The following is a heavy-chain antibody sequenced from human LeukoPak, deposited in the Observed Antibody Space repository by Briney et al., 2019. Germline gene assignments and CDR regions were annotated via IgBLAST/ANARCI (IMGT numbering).Heavy chain of an antibody. V-gene: IGHV4-59*01. Sequence: SETLSLTCTVSGGSISSYYWSWIRQPPGKGLEWIGYIYYSGSTNYNPSLESRVTISVDTSKNQFSLKLSSVTAADTAVYYCARVGHYYDSSGSPINWFDPWGQGTLVTVSS. CDR3: ARVGHYYDSSGSPINWFDP. D-gene: IGHD3-22*01. J-gene: IGHJ5*02. CDR1: GGSISSYY. CDR2: IYYSGST.